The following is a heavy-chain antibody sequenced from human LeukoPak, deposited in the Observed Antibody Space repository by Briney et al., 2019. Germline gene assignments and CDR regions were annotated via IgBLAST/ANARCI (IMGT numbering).Heavy chain of an antibody. CDR3: ARAGGDTAVVFDAFDI. V-gene: IGHV3-48*04. Sequence: GGSLRLSCAASGFTFSSYWMHWVRQAPGKGLEWVSYISSSGTTIYYADSVKGRFTISRDNAKNSLYLQMNSLRADDTAVYYCARAGGDTAVVFDAFDIWGQGTMVTVSS. CDR2: ISSSGTTI. CDR1: GFTFSSYW. J-gene: IGHJ3*02. D-gene: IGHD5-18*01.